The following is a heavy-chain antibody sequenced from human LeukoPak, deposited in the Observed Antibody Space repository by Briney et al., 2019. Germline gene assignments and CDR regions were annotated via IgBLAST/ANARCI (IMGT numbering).Heavy chain of an antibody. CDR1: EFSVGSNY. CDR2: IYSGGST. CDR3: AKDGDSSGYYPYWYFDL. V-gene: IGHV3-53*01. Sequence: PGGSLRLSCAASEFSVGSNYMTWVRQAPGKGLEWVSLIYSGGSTYYADSVKGRFTISRDNSKNTLYLQMNSLRAEDTAVYYCAKDGDSSGYYPYWYFDLWGRGTLVTVSS. J-gene: IGHJ2*01. D-gene: IGHD3-22*01.